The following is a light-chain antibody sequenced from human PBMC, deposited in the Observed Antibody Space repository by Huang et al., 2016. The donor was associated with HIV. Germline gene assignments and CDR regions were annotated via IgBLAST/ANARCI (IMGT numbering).Light chain of an antibody. CDR2: LGS. J-gene: IGKJ3*01. V-gene: IGKV2-28*01. Sequence: DIVMTQSPLSLPVTPGEPASISCRSSQSLLHSDGNTYLDWYVKKPGQSPQLLIYLGSNRASGVPDRFSGSGSGTDFTLKISRVEAEDVGVYYCMQALQTRAFGPGTKVDIK. CDR1: QSLLHSDGNTY. CDR3: MQALQTRA.